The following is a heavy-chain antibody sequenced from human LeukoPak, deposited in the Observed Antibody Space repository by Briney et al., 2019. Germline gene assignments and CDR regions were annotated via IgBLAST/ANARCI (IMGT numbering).Heavy chain of an antibody. J-gene: IGHJ5*02. CDR3: ARGSRRGPAALRRSNWFDP. V-gene: IGHV4-39*07. Sequence: SETLSLTCTVSGGSISSSSYYWSWIRQPPGKGLEWIGEINHSGSTNYNPSLKSRVTISVDTSKNQFSLKLSSVTAADTAVYYCARGSRRGPAALRRSNWFDPWGQGTLVTVSS. CDR1: GGSISSSSYY. CDR2: INHSGST. D-gene: IGHD2-2*01.